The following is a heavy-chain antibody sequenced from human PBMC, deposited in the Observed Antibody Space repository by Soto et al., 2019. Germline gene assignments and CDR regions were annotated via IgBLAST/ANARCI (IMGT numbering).Heavy chain of an antibody. V-gene: IGHV1-8*01. Sequence: QEQLEQSGAEVKKPGASVKVSCKASGYTFTKYDFNWVRQATGQGLEWMGWENPISGNTETAQNFQGRVSLTMNTSTSTACMELSSLRSGDTAVYYCATSRINMIRGVFYYGLDVWRHRTRLTVSS. CDR1: GYTFTKYD. CDR2: ENPISGNT. CDR3: ATSRINMIRGVFYYGLDV. D-gene: IGHD3-10*01. J-gene: IGHJ6*02.